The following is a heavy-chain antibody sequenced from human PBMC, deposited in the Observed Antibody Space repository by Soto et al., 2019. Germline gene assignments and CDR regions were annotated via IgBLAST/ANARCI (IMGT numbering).Heavy chain of an antibody. CDR2: ISGSGGST. CDR3: AKSPTFGSVDYYDSSGYYPNY. Sequence: GGSLRLSCAASGFTFSSYAMSWVRQAPGKGLEWVSAISGSGGSTYYADSVKGRFTISRDNSKNTLYLQMNSLRAEDTAVYYCAKSPTFGSVDYYDSSGYYPNYWGQGTLVTVSS. CDR1: GFTFSSYA. D-gene: IGHD3-22*01. V-gene: IGHV3-23*01. J-gene: IGHJ4*02.